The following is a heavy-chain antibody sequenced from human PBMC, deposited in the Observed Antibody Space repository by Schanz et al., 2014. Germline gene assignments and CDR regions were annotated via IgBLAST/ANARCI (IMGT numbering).Heavy chain of an antibody. J-gene: IGHJ4*02. D-gene: IGHD1-1*01. CDR3: ARETGGNLHS. CDR1: GFTLSNSD. V-gene: IGHV3-13*01. CDR2: ISYLGDT. Sequence: EVQLVESGAGLEQPGASLRLSCAASGFTLSNSDMHWVRQGTGKGLEWVSTISYLGDTYYPDTVKGRVTVSRDSGQNSLYPQKNSLRAGGTALHYCARETGGNLHSWGQGTLVTVSS.